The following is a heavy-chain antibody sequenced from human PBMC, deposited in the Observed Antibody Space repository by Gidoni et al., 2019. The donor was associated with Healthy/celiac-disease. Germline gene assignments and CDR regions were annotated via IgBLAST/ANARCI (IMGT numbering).Heavy chain of an antibody. CDR3: ARSPSYYYGSGSHFDY. J-gene: IGHJ4*02. D-gene: IGHD3-10*01. V-gene: IGHV4-4*02. Sequence: QVQLQESGPGLVKPSGTLSLTCAVSGGSISSSNWGSWVRQPPGKGLEWIGEIYHGGSTNYNPSLKNRVTISVDKSKNQFSLKLSSVTAADTAVYYCARSPSYYYGSGSHFDYWGQGTLVTVSS. CDR2: IYHGGST. CDR1: GGSISSSNW.